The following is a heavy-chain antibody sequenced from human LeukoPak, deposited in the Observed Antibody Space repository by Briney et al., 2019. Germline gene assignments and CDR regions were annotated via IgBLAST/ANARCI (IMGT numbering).Heavy chain of an antibody. J-gene: IGHJ3*02. CDR2: IKQDGSEK. CDR3: ARGFGPDGFDI. CDR1: GFPFSRYW. V-gene: IGHV3-7*02. Sequence: PGGSLRLSCAASGFPFSRYWLSWVRQAPGKGLEWVANIKQDGSEKYYVDSVKGRFTISRDNAKNSLYLQTKSLRAEDTAVYYCARGFGPDGFDIWGQGTMVTVSS. D-gene: IGHD3-3*01.